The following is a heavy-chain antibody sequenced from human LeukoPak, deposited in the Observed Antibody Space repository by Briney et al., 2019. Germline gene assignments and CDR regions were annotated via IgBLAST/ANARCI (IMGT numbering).Heavy chain of an antibody. Sequence: ASLKVSCKAAGYTFTGYYMHWVRQAPGQGLEWMGWINPNSGGTNYAQKFQGRVTMTRDTSISTAYMELSRLRSDDTAVYYCARGPAAAGTIDYWGQGTLVTVSS. CDR2: INPNSGGT. J-gene: IGHJ4*02. D-gene: IGHD6-13*01. CDR1: GYTFTGYY. CDR3: ARGPAAAGTIDY. V-gene: IGHV1-2*02.